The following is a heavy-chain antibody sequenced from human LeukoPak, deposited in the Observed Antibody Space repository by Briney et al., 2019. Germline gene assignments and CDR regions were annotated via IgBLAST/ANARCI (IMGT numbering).Heavy chain of an antibody. J-gene: IGHJ4*02. D-gene: IGHD5-18*01. CDR2: INSDGSST. CDR1: GFTFSSCL. V-gene: IGHV3-74*01. CDR3: GRSYTAMGDY. Sequence: GGVLRLSCAASGFTFSSCLMHWVRQAPGKGLVWVSRINSDGSSTIYADSVKGRFTISRDNAKNTLYLQMNSLRAEDTAVYYCGRSYTAMGDYWGQGTLVTVSS.